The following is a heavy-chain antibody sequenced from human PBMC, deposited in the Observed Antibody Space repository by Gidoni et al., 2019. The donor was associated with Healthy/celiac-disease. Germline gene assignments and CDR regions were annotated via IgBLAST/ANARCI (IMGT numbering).Heavy chain of an antibody. V-gene: IGHV3-23*01. D-gene: IGHD2-21*02. CDR1: GLTFSSYS. CDR3: AKDNAWDIVVVTATPYYFDY. J-gene: IGHJ4*02. Sequence: EVQLLESGGGLVQPGGSLRRYCAASGLTFSSYSMSWVRQAPGKGLEWVSAISGSGGSTYYADSVKGRFTISRDNSKNTLYLQMNSLRAEDTAVYYCAKDNAWDIVVVTATPYYFDYWGQGTLVTVSS. CDR2: ISGSGGST.